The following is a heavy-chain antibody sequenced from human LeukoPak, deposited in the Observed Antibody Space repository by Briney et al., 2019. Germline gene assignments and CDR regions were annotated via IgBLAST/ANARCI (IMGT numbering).Heavy chain of an antibody. V-gene: IGHV3-23*01. CDR1: GVTFSSYA. Sequence: GGSLRLSCAASGVTFSSYAMSWVRQAPGKRLEWVSAISGSGGSTYYADSVKGRFTISRDNSKNTLYLQMNCLRAEDTAVYYCAKEIGAVPGYYFDYWGQGTLVTVSS. D-gene: IGHD4/OR15-4a*01. CDR2: ISGSGGST. CDR3: AKEIGAVPGYYFDY. J-gene: IGHJ4*02.